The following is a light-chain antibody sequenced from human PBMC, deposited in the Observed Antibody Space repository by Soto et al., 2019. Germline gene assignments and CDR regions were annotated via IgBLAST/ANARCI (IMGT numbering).Light chain of an antibody. V-gene: IGLV1-44*01. J-gene: IGLJ3*02. Sequence: QSVLTQPPSVSGTPGQRVTISCSGSSSNIGSNTVNWYQQLPGSAPRLLIYSNDQRPSGVPDRFSDSKSGTSDSRAITGLQSEDEADYYCAVWDDSLNGPVFGGGTKLTVL. CDR1: SSNIGSNT. CDR3: AVWDDSLNGPV. CDR2: SND.